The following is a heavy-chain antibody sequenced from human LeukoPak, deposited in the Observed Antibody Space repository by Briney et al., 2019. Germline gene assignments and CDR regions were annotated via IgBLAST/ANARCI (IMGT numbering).Heavy chain of an antibody. D-gene: IGHD2-2*01. J-gene: IGHJ4*02. Sequence: ASVKVSCKASGYTFTGYYMHGVRQAPGQGLEWMGWINPNSGGTNYAQKFQGRVTMTRDTSISTGYMELSRLRSDDTAVYYCARAGIVVVPAARDYFDYWGQGTLVTVSS. CDR2: INPNSGGT. CDR3: ARAGIVVVPAARDYFDY. CDR1: GYTFTGYY. V-gene: IGHV1-2*02.